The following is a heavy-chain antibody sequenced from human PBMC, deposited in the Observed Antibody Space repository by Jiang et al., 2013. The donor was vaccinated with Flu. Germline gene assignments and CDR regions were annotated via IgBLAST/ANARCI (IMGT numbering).Heavy chain of an antibody. D-gene: IGHD6-13*01. CDR2: IIPIFGTA. CDR1: GGTFSSYA. Sequence: ASGGTFSSYAISWVRQAPGQGLEWMGGIIPIFGTANYAQKFQGRVTITADESTSTAYMELSSLRSEDTAVYYCATVTDAETAAAVNYWGQGTLVTVSS. J-gene: IGHJ4*02. CDR3: ATVTDAETAAAVNY. V-gene: IGHV1-69*01.